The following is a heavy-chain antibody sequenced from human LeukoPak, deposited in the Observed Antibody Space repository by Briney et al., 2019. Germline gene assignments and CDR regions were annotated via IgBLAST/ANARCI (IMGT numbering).Heavy chain of an antibody. CDR1: GYTFTGYY. CDR3: ARDLEYYYDSSGYYYSD. J-gene: IGHJ4*02. Sequence: ASVKVSCKASGYTFTGYYMHWVRQAPGQGLEWMGWIKPNSGGTNYAQKFQGRVTMTRDTSISTAYMELSRLRSDDTAVYYCARDLEYYYDSSGYYYSDWGQGTLVTVSS. CDR2: IKPNSGGT. D-gene: IGHD3-22*01. V-gene: IGHV1-2*02.